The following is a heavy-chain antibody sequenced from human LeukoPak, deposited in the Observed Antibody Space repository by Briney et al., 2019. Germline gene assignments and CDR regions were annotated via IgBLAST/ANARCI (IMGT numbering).Heavy chain of an antibody. J-gene: IGHJ5*02. CDR1: GFTFSSYA. V-gene: IGHV3-23*01. D-gene: IGHD6-13*01. CDR2: ISGSGGST. CDR3: PKDPYSSSYQLNGFAP. Sequence: PGGSLRLSCAASGFTFSSYAMSWVRQAPGKGLEWVSAISGSGGSTYYADSVKGRFTISRDNSKNTLYLQMNSLRAEDTAVYYCPKDPYSSSYQLNGFAPWGKGTLVTVPS.